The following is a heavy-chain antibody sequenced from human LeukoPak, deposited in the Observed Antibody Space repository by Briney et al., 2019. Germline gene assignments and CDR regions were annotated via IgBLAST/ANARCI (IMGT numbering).Heavy chain of an antibody. Sequence: SGGSLRLSCAASGFTFSSHWMSWVRQAPGKGLEWVANIKQDGSEKQYVDSVKGRFAISRDNAENSLYLQMNSLKAEDTAVYYCGRFTRSGDSVYWGQGTLVTVSS. CDR1: GFTFSSHW. V-gene: IGHV3-7*04. D-gene: IGHD7-27*01. CDR2: IKQDGSEK. CDR3: GRFTRSGDSVY. J-gene: IGHJ4*02.